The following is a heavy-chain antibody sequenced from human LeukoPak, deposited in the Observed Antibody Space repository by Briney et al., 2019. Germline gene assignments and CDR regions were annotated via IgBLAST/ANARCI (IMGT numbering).Heavy chain of an antibody. CDR2: INAGNGNT. J-gene: IGHJ4*02. Sequence: QAPGQRLEWMGWINAGNGNTKYSQKFQGRVILTSDTSASTAYMELSSLRSEDTAVYYCATRYNYNWGFDYWGQGTLVTVSS. V-gene: IGHV1-3*01. D-gene: IGHD5-18*01. CDR3: ATRYNYNWGFDY.